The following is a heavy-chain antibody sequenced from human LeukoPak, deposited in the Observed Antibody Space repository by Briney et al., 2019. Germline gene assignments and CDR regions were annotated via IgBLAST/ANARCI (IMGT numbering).Heavy chain of an antibody. CDR1: GFTFSSYA. J-gene: IGHJ4*02. V-gene: IGHV3-23*01. Sequence: GGSLRLSCAASGFTFSSYAMSWVRQAPGKGLEWVSAISGSGGSTYYADSVKGRFTISRDNSKNTLYLQMNSLRAEDTAVYYCAKDWGYCSSTSCYRPFDYWGQGTLVTVSS. CDR2: ISGSGGST. D-gene: IGHD2-2*01. CDR3: AKDWGYCSSTSCYRPFDY.